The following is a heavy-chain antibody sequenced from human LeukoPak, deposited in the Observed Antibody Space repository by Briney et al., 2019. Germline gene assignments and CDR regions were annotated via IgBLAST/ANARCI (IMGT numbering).Heavy chain of an antibody. J-gene: IGHJ4*02. V-gene: IGHV4-30-2*01. CDR2: IYHSGST. CDR3: ARGTLRLGEFAVTYYFDY. Sequence: ASQTLSLTCAVSGGSISSGGYSWSWIRQPPGKGLEWIGYIYHSGSTYYNPSLKSRITISVDRSKNQFSLKLSSVTAADTAVYYCARGTLRLGEFAVTYYFDYWGQGTLVTVSS. D-gene: IGHD3-16*01. CDR1: GGSISSGGYS.